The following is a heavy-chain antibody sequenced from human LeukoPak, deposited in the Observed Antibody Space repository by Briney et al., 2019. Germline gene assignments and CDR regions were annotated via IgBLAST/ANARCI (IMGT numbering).Heavy chain of an antibody. CDR1: GFAFSFYA. Sequence: GSLKLSCAASGFAFSFYAMSWLRQPPGKGLEWVSTINANSGTTSYAASVRGRFTISRDNSRNTLYLQVNTLRADDTATYYCAKPISGGLAVTADWFHPWGQGTLVVVSS. V-gene: IGHV3-23*01. D-gene: IGHD6-19*01. J-gene: IGHJ5*01. CDR3: AKPISGGLAVTADWFHP. CDR2: INANSGTT.